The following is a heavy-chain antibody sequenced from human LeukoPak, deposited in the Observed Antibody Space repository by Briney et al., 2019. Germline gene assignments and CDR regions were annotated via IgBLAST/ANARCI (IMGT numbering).Heavy chain of an antibody. Sequence: PGGSLRLSCAASGFTLSNAWMNWVRQAPGKGLVWVSRIKSDGITITYADSVKGRFTISRDNAKNTLYLQMNSLRAEDTAVYYCLRDLNWSLDQWGQGTLVTVSS. V-gene: IGHV3-74*01. CDR1: GFTLSNAW. D-gene: IGHD1-20*01. CDR2: IKSDGITI. CDR3: LRDLNWSLDQ. J-gene: IGHJ4*02.